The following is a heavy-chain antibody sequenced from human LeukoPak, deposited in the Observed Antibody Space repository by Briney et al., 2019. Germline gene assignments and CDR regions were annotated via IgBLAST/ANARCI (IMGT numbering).Heavy chain of an antibody. V-gene: IGHV3-9*01. Sequence: PGTSLRLSCAASGFTFGDYAMHWVRQGPGKGLEWVSGLTWNSRSIDYADSVKGRFTISRDNAKNSLFLQMNSLSADDTAVYYCARGPTYGDRVDYLDSWGQGTKVTVSS. CDR3: ARGPTYGDRVDYLDS. J-gene: IGHJ4*02. CDR1: GFTFGDYA. CDR2: LTWNSRSI. D-gene: IGHD4-17*01.